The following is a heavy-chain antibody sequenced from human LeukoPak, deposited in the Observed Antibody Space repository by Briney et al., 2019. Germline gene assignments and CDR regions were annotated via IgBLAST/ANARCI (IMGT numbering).Heavy chain of an antibody. Sequence: GGSLRLSCAASGFTFSAHAMHWVRQAPGKGLESVAVISFDGSNTYYPDSVKGRFTISRDNSKNTLYLQMDSLRGEDTAVYFCARDPTPWRRDYFDYWCQGTLVVVSS. CDR2: ISFDGSNT. J-gene: IGHJ4*02. V-gene: IGHV3-30-3*01. CDR3: ARDPTPWRRDYFDY. CDR1: GFTFSAHA.